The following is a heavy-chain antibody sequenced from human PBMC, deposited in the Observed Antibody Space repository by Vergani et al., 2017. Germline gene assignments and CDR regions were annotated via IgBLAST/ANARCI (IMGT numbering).Heavy chain of an antibody. V-gene: IGHV3-30*18. Sequence: QVQLVESGGGVVQPGRSLRLSCAASGFTFSNYVFHWVRKAPGKGLEWVAVTSFDGSSKYYADSVKGRFTISRDNSKNTLYLQMNSLRAEDTALYYCAKDHGRYYYYYGMDVWGQGTTVTVSS. CDR3: AKDHGRYYYYYGMDV. CDR2: TSFDGSSK. CDR1: GFTFSNYV. D-gene: IGHD3-9*01. J-gene: IGHJ6*02.